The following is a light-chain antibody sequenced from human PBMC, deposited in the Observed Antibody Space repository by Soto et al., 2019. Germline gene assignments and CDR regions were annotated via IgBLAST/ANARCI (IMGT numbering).Light chain of an antibody. Sequence: EIVMTQSPATLSVSPGEGATLSCRASQSVGSSLAWYQQKPGQPPRLLISRASTRATGVPAKFRGSGAGTEFNLTISSLQSEDFAVYYCQQYHDWPPETFGQGTKVEIK. V-gene: IGKV3-15*01. J-gene: IGKJ1*01. CDR3: QQYHDWPPET. CDR2: RAS. CDR1: QSVGSS.